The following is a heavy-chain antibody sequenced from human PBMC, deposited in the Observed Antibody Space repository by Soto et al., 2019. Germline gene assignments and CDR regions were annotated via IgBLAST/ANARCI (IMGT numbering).Heavy chain of an antibody. D-gene: IGHD2-15*01. J-gene: IGHJ4*02. CDR2: IWHTGRP. V-gene: IGHV4-4*02. CDR3: VRDSRTGCSSINCYMH. CDR1: GDSLTNNHW. Sequence: QLQLRESGPGLVQPSGTLSLTCDVSGDSLTNNHWWSWVRQAPGKGLEWIGEIWHTGRPNYNPSLKSQVAISIGKSKNQFSLKLSSVTAADTAVYYCVRDSRTGCSSINCYMHWGQGTLVTVSS.